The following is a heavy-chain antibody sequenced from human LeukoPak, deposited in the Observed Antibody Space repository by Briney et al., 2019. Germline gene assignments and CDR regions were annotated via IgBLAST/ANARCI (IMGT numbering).Heavy chain of an antibody. CDR2: IRSKANSYAT. J-gene: IGHJ3*02. CDR3: TSPPIVGAQTDVFDI. D-gene: IGHD1-26*01. CDR1: GFTFSGSA. Sequence: PGGSLKLSCAASGFTFSGSAMHWVRQASGKGLEWVGRIRSKANSYATAYAASVKGRFTISRDDSKNTAYLQMNSLKTEDTAVYYCTSPPIVGAQTDVFDIWGQGTMVTVSS. V-gene: IGHV3-73*01.